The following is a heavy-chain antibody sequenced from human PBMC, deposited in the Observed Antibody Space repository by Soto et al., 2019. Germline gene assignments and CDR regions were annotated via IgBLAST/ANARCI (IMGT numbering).Heavy chain of an antibody. V-gene: IGHV3-30-3*01. CDR3: ARGKVDIVLVPASGMDV. CDR1: GFTFSSYA. J-gene: IGHJ6*02. CDR2: ISYDGSNK. D-gene: IGHD2-2*03. Sequence: QVQLVESGGGVVQPGRSLRLSCAASGFTFSSYAMHWVRQAPGKGLEWVAVISYDGSNKYYADSVKGRFTISRDNSKNTLYLQMNSLGAEDTAVYYCARGKVDIVLVPASGMDVWGQGTTVTVSS.